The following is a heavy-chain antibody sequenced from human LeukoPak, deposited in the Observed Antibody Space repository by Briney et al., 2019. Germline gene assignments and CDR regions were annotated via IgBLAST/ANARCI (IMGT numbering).Heavy chain of an antibody. CDR1: GFDFNTYT. D-gene: IGHD3-9*01. CDR2: MKEDGSDI. J-gene: IGHJ5*02. V-gene: IGHV3-7*01. Sequence: GGSLRLSCVASGFDFNTYTMSWARQAPGKGLEWVAKMKEDGSDIHYVDSVKGRFTICRDNAKNSLCLQMSSLRAEDTAVYYCARGGARYLDTWGQGILVTVSS. CDR3: ARGGARYLDT.